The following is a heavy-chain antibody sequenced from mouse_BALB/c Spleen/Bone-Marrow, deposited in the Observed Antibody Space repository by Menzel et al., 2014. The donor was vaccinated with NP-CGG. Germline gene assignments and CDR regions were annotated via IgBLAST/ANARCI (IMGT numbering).Heavy chain of an antibody. CDR1: GYTFTNYW. CDR2: ISPSNIHT. Sequence: VQLQQSGADLVRPGASVKLSCKTSGYTFTNYWINWLKQRPGQGLEWIGNISPSNIHTNYNQKFKDKATLTVDKSSSTAYMQLSSPTSEDSAAYYCAKYDYGFTFWGQGTLVTVSA. CDR3: AKYDYGFTF. V-gene: IGHV1-69*02. J-gene: IGHJ3*01. D-gene: IGHD1-1*01.